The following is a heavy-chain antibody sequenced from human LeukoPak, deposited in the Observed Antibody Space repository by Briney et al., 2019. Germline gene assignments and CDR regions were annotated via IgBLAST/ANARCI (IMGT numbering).Heavy chain of an antibody. Sequence: ASVKVSCKASGYTFTGYYMHWVRQAPGQGLEWMGWINPNSGGTNYAQKFQGRVTMTRDTSISTAYMELSRLRSDDTAVYYCARGRGGGYSSSWYVGDYWGQGTLVTVSS. D-gene: IGHD6-13*01. CDR3: ARGRGGGYSSSWYVGDY. V-gene: IGHV1-2*02. CDR1: GYTFTGYY. J-gene: IGHJ4*02. CDR2: INPNSGGT.